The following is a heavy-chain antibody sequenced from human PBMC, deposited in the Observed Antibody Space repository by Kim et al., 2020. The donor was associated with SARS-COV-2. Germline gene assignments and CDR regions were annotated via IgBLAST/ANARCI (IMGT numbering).Heavy chain of an antibody. V-gene: IGHV3-21*06. D-gene: IGHD6-13*01. CDR2: ISSSHTYI. CDR3: ARSEDLSSWYPHPFDI. Sequence: GGSLRISCAASGFTFSLYTMHWVRQAPGKGLEWISSISSSHTYIYYADSVKGRFTISRDNAKNSVFLQMNSLRADDTAVYYCARSEDLSSWYPHPFDIWG. J-gene: IGHJ3*02. CDR1: GFTFSLYT.